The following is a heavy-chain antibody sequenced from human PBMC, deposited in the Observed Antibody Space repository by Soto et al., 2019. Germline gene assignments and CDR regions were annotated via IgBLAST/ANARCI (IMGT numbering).Heavy chain of an antibody. CDR1: GFTFSSYG. D-gene: IGHD3-3*01. CDR2: ISYDGSNK. J-gene: IGHJ5*02. CDR3: AKDAGFLEWLGENWFDP. Sequence: QVQLVESGGGVVQPGRSLRLSCAASGFTFSSYGMHWVRQAPGKGLEWVAVISYDGSNKYYADSVKGRFTFSRDNSKNTLYLQMNSLRAEDTAVYYCAKDAGFLEWLGENWFDPWGQGTLVTVSS. V-gene: IGHV3-30*18.